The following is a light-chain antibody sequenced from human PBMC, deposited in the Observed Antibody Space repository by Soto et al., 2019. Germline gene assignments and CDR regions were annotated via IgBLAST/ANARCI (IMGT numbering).Light chain of an antibody. CDR1: RGVSSGY. Sequence: ELVLTQSPGTLSLSPGERATLSCRASRGVSSGYLAWYQQKPGQAPRLLIYGASTRATGIPARFSGSGSGTEFTLTISSLQPEDFATYYCLLDYSYFWAFGQGTKVDI. V-gene: IGKV3D-7*01. J-gene: IGKJ1*01. CDR3: LLDYSYFWA. CDR2: GAS.